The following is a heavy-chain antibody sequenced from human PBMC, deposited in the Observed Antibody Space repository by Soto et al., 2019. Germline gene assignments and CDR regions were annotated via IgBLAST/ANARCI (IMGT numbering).Heavy chain of an antibody. V-gene: IGHV4-30-2*01. CDR1: GGSISTSDYS. J-gene: IGHJ6*02. D-gene: IGHD3-3*01. CDR3: ARAMTIFGVAPGGGVDV. CDR2: IYQSGRS. Sequence: QLQLQESGSGLVRPSQTLSLTCAVSGGSISTSDYSWSWIRQAPGRGLEWIGSIYQSGRSYYIPSLKCPATMSLDKSKNQFSLKITSAVAADTARYYCARAMTIFGVAPGGGVDVWGQGTTVTVSS.